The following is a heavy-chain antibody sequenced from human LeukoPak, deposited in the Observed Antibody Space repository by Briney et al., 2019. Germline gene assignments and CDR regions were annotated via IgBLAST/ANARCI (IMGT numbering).Heavy chain of an antibody. D-gene: IGHD3-10*01. CDR1: GGSISPYY. V-gene: IGHV4-4*07. CDR2: IDNSGTT. CDR3: AKSGQIPWIDP. Sequence: SETLSLTCTVSGGSISPYYWNWIRQPAGKGLEWIGHIDNSGTTNYNPSLKSRVTMSLDTSKNQFSLRLSSVTAADTAIYYCAKSGQIPWIDPWGQGTLVTVSS. J-gene: IGHJ5*02.